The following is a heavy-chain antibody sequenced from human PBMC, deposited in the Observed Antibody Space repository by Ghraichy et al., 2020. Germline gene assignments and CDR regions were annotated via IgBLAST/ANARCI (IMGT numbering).Heavy chain of an antibody. CDR2: ISGSGGST. V-gene: IGHV3-23*01. CDR1: GFTFSSYA. D-gene: IGHD6-19*01. J-gene: IGHJ1*01. CDR3: AKDPTSSGWLEYFQH. Sequence: GGSLRLSCAASGFTFSSYAMSWVRQAPGKGLEWVSAISGSGGSTYYADSVKGRFTISRDNSKNTLYLQMNSLRVEDTAVYYCAKDPTSSGWLEYFQHWGQGTLLTVSS.